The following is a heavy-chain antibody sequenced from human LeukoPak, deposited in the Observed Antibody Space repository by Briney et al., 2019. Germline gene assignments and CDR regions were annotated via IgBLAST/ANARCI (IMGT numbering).Heavy chain of an antibody. V-gene: IGHV1-8*01. J-gene: IGHJ6*03. CDR3: ARGWTANYYYYMDV. CDR2: MNPNSGNT. CDR1: GYTFTSYD. D-gene: IGHD3/OR15-3a*01. Sequence: ASVKDSCMASGYTFTSYDIYAVRQATGQGREWVGWMNPNSGNTGYAQKFQGRVTMTRNTSISTAYMELSSLRSEDTAVYYCARGWTANYYYYMDVWGKGTTATVSS.